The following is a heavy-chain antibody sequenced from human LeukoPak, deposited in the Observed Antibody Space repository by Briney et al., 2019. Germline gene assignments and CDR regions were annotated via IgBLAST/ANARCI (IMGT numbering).Heavy chain of an antibody. CDR1: GGSISSYY. V-gene: IGHV4-59*01. CDR2: IYYSGST. Sequence: ASETLSLTCTVAGGSISSYYWSWIRQPPGKGLEWIGYIYYSGSTNYNPSLKSRVTISVDTSKNQFSLKLSSVTAADTAVYYCASEKTSGSYYYFDYWGQGTLVTVSS. D-gene: IGHD1-26*01. J-gene: IGHJ4*02. CDR3: ASEKTSGSYYYFDY.